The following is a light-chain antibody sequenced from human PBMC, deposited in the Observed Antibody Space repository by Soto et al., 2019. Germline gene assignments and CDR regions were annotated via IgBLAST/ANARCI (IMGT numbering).Light chain of an antibody. J-gene: IGKJ5*01. CDR2: AAS. Sequence: DIQMTQSPSSLSASVGDRVSITCRASQNIDKYLNWFQQKPGEAPNLLIYAASSLHSGVPSRFSGSGSRTDFILTISSLQPEDFATYYCQQSYDHPLTFGQGTRLEIK. CDR1: QNIDKY. CDR3: QQSYDHPLT. V-gene: IGKV1-39*01.